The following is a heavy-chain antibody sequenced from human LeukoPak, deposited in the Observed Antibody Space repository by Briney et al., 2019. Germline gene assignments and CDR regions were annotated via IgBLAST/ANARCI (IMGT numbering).Heavy chain of an antibody. CDR3: ARLAYYDYVWGSYRFDY. J-gene: IGHJ4*02. V-gene: IGHV4-30-4*08. CDR2: IYYSGST. D-gene: IGHD3-16*02. CDR1: GGSISSGDYY. Sequence: SQTLSLTCTVSGGSISSGDYYWSWIRQPPGKGLEWFGYIYYSGSTYYNPSLERRVTISVDTSKNQFSLKLSSVTAADTAVYYCARLAYYDYVWGSYRFDYWGQGTLVTVSS.